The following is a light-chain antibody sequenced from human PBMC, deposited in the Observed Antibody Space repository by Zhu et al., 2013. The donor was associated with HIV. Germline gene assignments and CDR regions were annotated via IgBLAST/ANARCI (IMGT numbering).Light chain of an antibody. CDR1: NIVSKS. J-gene: IGLJ2*01. Sequence: SYVLTQPPSVSVAPGKTARITCGGNNIVSKSVHWYQQKPGQAPVLVIYDDSDRPSGIPERFSGSNSGNTATLTISWVEAGDEADYYCQVWDTSSDNVIFGGGTKLTVL. CDR2: DDS. CDR3: QVWDTSSDNVI. V-gene: IGLV3-21*04.